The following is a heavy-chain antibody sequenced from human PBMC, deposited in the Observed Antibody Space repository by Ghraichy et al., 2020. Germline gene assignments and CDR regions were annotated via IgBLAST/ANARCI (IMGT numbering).Heavy chain of an antibody. CDR3: ARIMRGSSNCDL. CDR1: GYTFTAYY. V-gene: IGHV1-2*02. D-gene: IGHD3-10*01. Sequence: ASVKVSCKASGYTFTAYYVHWVRQAPGQGLEWMGWINPDSGATHSPQKFQGRVTMTRDTSISTAYMDLSRLRSDDTAVYFCARIMRGSSNCDLWGRGTQVTVSS. CDR2: INPDSGAT. J-gene: IGHJ2*01.